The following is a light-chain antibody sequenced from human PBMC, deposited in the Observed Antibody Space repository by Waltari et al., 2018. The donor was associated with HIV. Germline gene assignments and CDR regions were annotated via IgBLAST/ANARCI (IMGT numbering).Light chain of an antibody. CDR1: QNIDTY. CDR3: QQSYSTPAT. V-gene: IGKV1-39*01. CDR2: GAS. Sequence: DIQMTQSPSSLSASVGDRVTITCRANQNIDTYLNWYQQKPGKAPKLLIYGASSFQSGVPSRFSGSGSGTDFTLTISSLQPEDFATYYCQQSYSTPATFGQGTKVEIK. J-gene: IGKJ1*01.